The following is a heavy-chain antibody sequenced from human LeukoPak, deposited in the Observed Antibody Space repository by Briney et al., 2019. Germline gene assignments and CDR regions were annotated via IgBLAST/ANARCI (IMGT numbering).Heavy chain of an antibody. Sequence: GGSLRLSCAASGFTFSSYAMSWVRQAPEKGLEWVSTISGSGGGTYYADSVKGRFSISRDGSKNTLYLQMNSLRAEDTDVYYCARELGRYRKNYFDYWGEGTLVSVSS. V-gene: IGHV3-23*01. CDR1: GFTFSSYA. CDR2: ISGSGGGT. J-gene: IGHJ4*02. CDR3: ARELGRYRKNYFDY. D-gene: IGHD1-26*01.